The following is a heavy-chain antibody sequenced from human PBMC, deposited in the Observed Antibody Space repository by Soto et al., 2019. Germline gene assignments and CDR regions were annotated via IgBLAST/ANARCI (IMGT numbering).Heavy chain of an antibody. CDR1: GYTLTSYG. Sequence: EASVKVSCKASGYTLTSYGISWVRQAPGQGLEWMGWISAYNGNTNYAQKLQGRVTMTTDTSTSTAYMELRSLRSDDTAVYYCARDRDYSNSNGMDVWGQGTTVTV. V-gene: IGHV1-18*01. CDR3: ARDRDYSNSNGMDV. D-gene: IGHD4-4*01. CDR2: ISAYNGNT. J-gene: IGHJ6*02.